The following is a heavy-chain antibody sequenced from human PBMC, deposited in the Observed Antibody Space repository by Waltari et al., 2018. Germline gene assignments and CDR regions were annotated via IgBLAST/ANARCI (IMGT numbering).Heavy chain of an antibody. V-gene: IGHV3-11*01. J-gene: IGHJ4*02. D-gene: IGHD4-17*01. CDR1: GFTFRDFY. CDR3: SRDPRLLDY. CDR2: ISGSGSVI. Sequence: QVQLAESGGGLVKPGGSLRLSCAVSGFTFRDFYMTWIRQAPGKGLEFVSYISGSGSVISYADSVKGRFTVSRDNAKNSLYLRMNSLRVEDTAVYYCSRDPRLLDYWGQGTLVTVSS.